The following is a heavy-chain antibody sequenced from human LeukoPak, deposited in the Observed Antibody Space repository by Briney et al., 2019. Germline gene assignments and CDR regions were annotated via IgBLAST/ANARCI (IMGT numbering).Heavy chain of an antibody. CDR3: ARGGARYDDDSSGYYFDH. CDR2: IYSGGSI. CDR1: GFTVSSNY. D-gene: IGHD3-22*01. J-gene: IGHJ4*02. V-gene: IGHV3-66*01. Sequence: GGSLRLSCAASGFTVSSNYMSWVRQAPGKGLEWVSVIYSGGSIYYADSVKGRFTITRDNSKNTLYLQMNSLRAEDTAVYYCARGGARYDDDSSGYYFDHWAQGTLVIVSS.